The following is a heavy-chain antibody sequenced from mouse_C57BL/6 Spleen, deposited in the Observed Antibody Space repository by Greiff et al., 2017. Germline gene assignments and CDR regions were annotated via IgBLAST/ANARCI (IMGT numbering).Heavy chain of an antibody. Sequence: EVKLMESEGGLVQPGSSMKLSCTASGFTFSDYYMAWVRQVPEKGLEWVANINYDGSSTYYLDSLKSRFIISRDNAKNILYLQMSILKSEDTATYYCARVYYYGSSYWYFDVWGTGTTVTVSS. V-gene: IGHV5-16*01. J-gene: IGHJ1*03. CDR3: ARVYYYGSSYWYFDV. D-gene: IGHD1-1*01. CDR2: INYDGSST. CDR1: GFTFSDYY.